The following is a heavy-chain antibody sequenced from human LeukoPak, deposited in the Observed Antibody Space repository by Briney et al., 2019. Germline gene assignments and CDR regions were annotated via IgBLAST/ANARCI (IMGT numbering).Heavy chain of an antibody. CDR1: GFTFDDYG. CDR2: ISWNSGSI. Sequence: GGSLRLSCAASGFTFDDYGMSWVRQAPGKGLEWASGISWNSGSIGYADSVKGRFTISRDNAKNSLYLQMNSLRAEDTALYYCAKASRGLDYWGQGTLVTVSS. J-gene: IGHJ4*02. V-gene: IGHV3-9*01. CDR3: AKASRGLDY. D-gene: IGHD3-10*01.